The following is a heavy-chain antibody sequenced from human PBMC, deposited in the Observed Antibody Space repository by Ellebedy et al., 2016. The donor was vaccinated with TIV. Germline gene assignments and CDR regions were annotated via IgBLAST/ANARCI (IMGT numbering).Heavy chain of an antibody. CDR3: ARAGIGAYDI. Sequence: ASVKVSCKASGYTFTNYAMHWVRQAPGQRLEWMGWINAGNGNTKYSQKFQGRVTITRDTSASTAYMELSNLTSEDTAVFYCARAGIGAYDIWGQGTMITVSS. CDR2: INAGNGNT. D-gene: IGHD2-15*01. CDR1: GYTFTNYA. J-gene: IGHJ3*02. V-gene: IGHV1-3*01.